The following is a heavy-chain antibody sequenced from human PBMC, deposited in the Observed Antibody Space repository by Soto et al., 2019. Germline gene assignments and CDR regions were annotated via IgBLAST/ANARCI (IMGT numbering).Heavy chain of an antibody. CDR3: ATSSGGVFGIIIEGSNWLAP. CDR1: EDTFTSHY. D-gene: IGHD3-16*02. Sequence: GDSVKVSCKAHEDTFTSHYINFVRHSPGDGGEWMGIINPHGGSTRFAQTFQGRITMTPDTSTSTVYMELRSLRSEDTAVYYFATSSGGVFGIIIEGSNWLAPWRQGSPVTLS. CDR2: INPHGGST. J-gene: IGHJ5*02. V-gene: IGHV1-46*01.